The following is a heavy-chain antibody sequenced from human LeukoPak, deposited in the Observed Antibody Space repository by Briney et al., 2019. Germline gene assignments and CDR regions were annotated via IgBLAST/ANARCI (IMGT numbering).Heavy chain of an antibody. D-gene: IGHD3-10*01. CDR1: GFIFSDYY. Sequence: GGSLRLSCDASGFIFSDYYMSWARQAPGKGPEWISYISNPSSTKYYADSVKGRFTISRDNAKNSLYLQMSSLRAEDTAVYYCARCGDGLPCDFDYWGQGTLVTVSS. CDR2: ISNPSSTK. J-gene: IGHJ4*02. V-gene: IGHV3-11*04. CDR3: ARCGDGLPCDFDY.